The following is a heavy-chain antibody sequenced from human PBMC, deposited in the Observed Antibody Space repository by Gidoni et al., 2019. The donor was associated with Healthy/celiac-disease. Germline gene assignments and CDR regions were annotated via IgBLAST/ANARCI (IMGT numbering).Heavy chain of an antibody. Sequence: QVQLVQSGAEVKKPGASVKVSCKASGYTFTSYAMHWVRQAPGQRLEWMGWINAGNGNTKYSQKFQGRVTITRDTSASTAYMELSSLRSEDTAVYYCARSRAVAGTVGIDYWGQGTLVTVSS. V-gene: IGHV1-3*01. D-gene: IGHD6-19*01. CDR1: GYTFTSYA. CDR3: ARSRAVAGTVGIDY. CDR2: INAGNGNT. J-gene: IGHJ4*02.